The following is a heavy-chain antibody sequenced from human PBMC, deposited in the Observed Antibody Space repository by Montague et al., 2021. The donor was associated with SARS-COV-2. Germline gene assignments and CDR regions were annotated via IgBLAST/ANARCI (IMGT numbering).Heavy chain of an antibody. CDR3: ARLISMSRGPIRHYMWFDP. CDR2: IYHLGGT. CDR1: GASIISNNW. J-gene: IGHJ5*02. Sequence: SETLSLTCAVSGASIISNNWWSWVRQTPHKGLEWIGEIYHLGGTXXNPXXXSRITMSIDKSNNQFSLTLTSVTAADTAVYHCARLISMSRGPIRHYMWFDPWGPGALVTVSS. V-gene: IGHV4-4*02. D-gene: IGHD3-10*01.